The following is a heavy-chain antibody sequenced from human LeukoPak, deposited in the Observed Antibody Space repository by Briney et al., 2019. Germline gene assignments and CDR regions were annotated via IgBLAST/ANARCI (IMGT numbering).Heavy chain of an antibody. CDR1: GFTFNLYA. CDR3: ARDSIEGYY. Sequence: GGSLRLSCEASGFTFNLYAMMWVRQTPGKGLEWVANIKQDGSEKYYVDSVKGRFTISRDNAKNSLYLQMNSLRAEDTAVYYCARDSIEGYYWGQGTLVTVSS. D-gene: IGHD1-26*01. J-gene: IGHJ4*02. V-gene: IGHV3-7*01. CDR2: IKQDGSEK.